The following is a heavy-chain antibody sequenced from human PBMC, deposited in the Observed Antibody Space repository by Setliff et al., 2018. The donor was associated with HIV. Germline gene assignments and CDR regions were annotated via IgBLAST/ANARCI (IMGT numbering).Heavy chain of an antibody. CDR1: GGSFPAYY. Sequence: PSETLSLTCAVYGGSFPAYYWNWVRQSPGKGLEWIGEINYNGDTTYNPSLTSRVNMFIDTSKKQFSLKLASVTAADTAVYYCVRQHGGYAFGPWGQGTLVTVSS. J-gene: IGHJ5*02. V-gene: IGHV4-34*01. D-gene: IGHD6-25*01. CDR2: INYNGDT. CDR3: VRQHGGYAFGP.